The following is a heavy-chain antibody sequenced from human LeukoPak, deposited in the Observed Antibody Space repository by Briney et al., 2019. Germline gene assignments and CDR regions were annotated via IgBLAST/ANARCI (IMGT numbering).Heavy chain of an antibody. J-gene: IGHJ3*02. Sequence: SETLSFTCTVSGGSISSGDYYWSWIRQPPGKGLEWIGYIYYSGSTYYNPSLKSRVTISVDTSKNQFSLKLSSVTAADTAVYYCARDWSNYAPDAFDIWGQGTMVTVSS. V-gene: IGHV4-30-4*08. CDR3: ARDWSNYAPDAFDI. CDR2: IYYSGST. CDR1: GGSISSGDYY. D-gene: IGHD4-11*01.